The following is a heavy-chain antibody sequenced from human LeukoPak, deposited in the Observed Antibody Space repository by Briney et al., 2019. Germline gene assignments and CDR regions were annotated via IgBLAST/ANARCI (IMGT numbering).Heavy chain of an antibody. J-gene: IGHJ6*02. CDR1: GGSISSYY. CDR2: IYYSGST. V-gene: IGHV4-59*01. Sequence: SETLSLTCTVSGGSISSYYWSWIRQPPGKGLEWIGYIYYSGSTNYTPSLKSRVTISVDTSKNQFSLKLSSVTAADTAVYYCARAARPYCSSTSCYYYYGMDVWGQGTTVTVSS. D-gene: IGHD2-2*01. CDR3: ARAARPYCSSTSCYYYYGMDV.